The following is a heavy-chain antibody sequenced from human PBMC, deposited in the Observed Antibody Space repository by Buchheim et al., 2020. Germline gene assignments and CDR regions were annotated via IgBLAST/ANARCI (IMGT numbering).Heavy chain of an antibody. CDR2: ISGSGGNT. V-gene: IGHV3-23*01. D-gene: IGHD3-10*01. J-gene: IGHJ4*02. CDR3: ARSQSWFGESHFDY. CDR1: GFTFTSYA. Sequence: EVQLLESGGGLVQPGGSLRLSCAASGFTFTSYAMSWVRQAPGKGLEWVSAISGSGGNTYYADSVKGRFTISRDNAKNSLYLQMNSLRAEDTAVYYCARSQSWFGESHFDYWGQGTL.